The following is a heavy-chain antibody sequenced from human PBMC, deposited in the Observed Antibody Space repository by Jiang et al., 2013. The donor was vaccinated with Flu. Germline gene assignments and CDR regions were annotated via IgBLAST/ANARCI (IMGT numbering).Heavy chain of an antibody. CDR2: IYYSGST. V-gene: IGHV4-59*08. CDR3: ARHEALGVALVGAFDI. CDR1: GGSISSYY. J-gene: IGHJ3*02. D-gene: IGHD3-3*01. Sequence: SGPGLVKPSETLSLTCTVSGGSISSYYWSWIRQPPGKGLEWIGHIYYSGSTHYNPSLKSRVTISVDTSKNQFSLNLSSVTAADTAMYYCARHEALGVALVGAFDIWGQGTMVTVSS.